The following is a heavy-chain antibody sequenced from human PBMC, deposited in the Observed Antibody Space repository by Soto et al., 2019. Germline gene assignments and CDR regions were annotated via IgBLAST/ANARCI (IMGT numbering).Heavy chain of an antibody. CDR3: AKGRSYYYYYGVDV. CDR1: GGPFRSCA. Sequence: VGSLRHSSAASGGPFRSCAMGWVRQATGKGLEWVSDIIDSGGSTYYADSVKGRFTISRDNSKSTLYLQMNSLRAEDTALYYCAKGRSYYYYYGVDVWGQGTTLTVSS. V-gene: IGHV3-23*01. J-gene: IGHJ6*02. CDR2: IIDSGGST.